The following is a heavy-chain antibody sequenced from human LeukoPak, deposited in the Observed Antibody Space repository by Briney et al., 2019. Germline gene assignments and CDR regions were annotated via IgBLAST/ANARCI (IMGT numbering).Heavy chain of an antibody. CDR1: GFTFSSYG. V-gene: IGHV3-33*01. Sequence: PGRSLRLSCAATGFTFSSYGMHWVRQAPGKGLEWVAVIWYDGSNKYYADSVKGRFTISRDNSKNTLYLQMNSLRAEDTAVYYCARDQDYYDSSGPLTGDYWGQGTLVTVSS. D-gene: IGHD3-22*01. CDR2: IWYDGSNK. CDR3: ARDQDYYDSSGPLTGDY. J-gene: IGHJ4*02.